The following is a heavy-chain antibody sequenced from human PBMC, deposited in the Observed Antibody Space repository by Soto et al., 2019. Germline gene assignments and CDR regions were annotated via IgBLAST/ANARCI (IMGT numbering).Heavy chain of an antibody. Sequence: GGSLRLSCAVSGLTFSSHYMTWVRQAPGKGLEWVAAINRSGGSTYYVDSVKGRFTISRDNAKNTLYLEMNSLRAEDTAVYYCAKSVLGPAAAVLLGFFDPWGQGTLVTVSS. V-gene: IGHV3-23*01. D-gene: IGHD6-13*01. CDR3: AKSVLGPAAAVLLGFFDP. CDR2: INRSGGST. CDR1: GLTFSSHY. J-gene: IGHJ5*02.